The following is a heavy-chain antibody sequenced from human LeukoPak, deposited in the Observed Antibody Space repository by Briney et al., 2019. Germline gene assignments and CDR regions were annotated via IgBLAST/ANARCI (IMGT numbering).Heavy chain of an antibody. Sequence: GGSLRLSCAASGFTFGKYWMSWVRQAPGKGLEWVANIKLDGSEKNYVDSVKGRFTISRDNTKNSLYLQMNSLRAEDTAVFYCARDSRDYNFRTGYYFDYWGQGTLVTVSS. D-gene: IGHD5-24*01. J-gene: IGHJ4*02. CDR3: ARDSRDYNFRTGYYFDY. CDR1: GFTFGKYW. CDR2: IKLDGSEK. V-gene: IGHV3-7*03.